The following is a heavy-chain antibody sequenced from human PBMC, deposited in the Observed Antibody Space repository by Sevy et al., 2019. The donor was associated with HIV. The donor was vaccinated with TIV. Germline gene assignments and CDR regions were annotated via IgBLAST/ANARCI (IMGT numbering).Heavy chain of an antibody. J-gene: IGHJ6*02. CDR1: GGSISSGDYY. D-gene: IGHD4-17*01. Sequence: SETLSLTCTVSGGSISSGDYYWSWIRQPPGKGLEWIGYIYYSGSTYYNPSLKSRVTISVDTSKNQFSLKLSSVTAADTAVYYCARLRIYYYYGMDVWGQGTTVTVSS. CDR3: ARLRIYYYYGMDV. CDR2: IYYSGST. V-gene: IGHV4-30-4*01.